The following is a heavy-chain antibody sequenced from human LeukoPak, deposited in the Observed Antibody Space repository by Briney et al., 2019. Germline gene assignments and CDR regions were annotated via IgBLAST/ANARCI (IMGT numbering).Heavy chain of an antibody. Sequence: GGSLRLSCAASGFTVSSNYMSWVRQAPGKGLEWVSVIYSGGSTYYADSVKGRFTISRDNSKNTLYLQMSSLRAEDTAVYYCARDKSYGHHHFDYWGQGTLVTVSS. D-gene: IGHD5-18*01. V-gene: IGHV3-66*01. CDR1: GFTVSSNY. CDR2: IYSGGST. CDR3: ARDKSYGHHHFDY. J-gene: IGHJ4*02.